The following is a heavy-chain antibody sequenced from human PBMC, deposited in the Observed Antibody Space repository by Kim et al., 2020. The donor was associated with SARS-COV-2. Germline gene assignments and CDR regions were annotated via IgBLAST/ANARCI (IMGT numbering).Heavy chain of an antibody. D-gene: IGHD3-22*01. Sequence: TQSFQGPVTISADKSISTAYLQWSSLKASDTAMYYCARLYYDSSGFFDYWGQGTLVTVSS. J-gene: IGHJ4*02. V-gene: IGHV5-10-1*01. CDR3: ARLYYDSSGFFDY.